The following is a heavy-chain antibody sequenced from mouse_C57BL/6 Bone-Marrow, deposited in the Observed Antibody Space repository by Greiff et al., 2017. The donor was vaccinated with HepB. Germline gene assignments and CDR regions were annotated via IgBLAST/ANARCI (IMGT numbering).Heavy chain of an antibody. CDR3: TREEDGYLDY. CDR2: IDPETGGT. J-gene: IGHJ2*01. D-gene: IGHD2-3*01. CDR1: GYTFTDYE. V-gene: IGHV1-15*01. Sequence: QVQLQQSGAELVRPGASVTLSCKASGYTFTDYEMHWVKQTPVHGLEWIGAIDPETGGTAYNQKFKGKAILTADKSSSTAYMELRSLTSEDSAVYYCTREEDGYLDYWGQSTTLTVSS.